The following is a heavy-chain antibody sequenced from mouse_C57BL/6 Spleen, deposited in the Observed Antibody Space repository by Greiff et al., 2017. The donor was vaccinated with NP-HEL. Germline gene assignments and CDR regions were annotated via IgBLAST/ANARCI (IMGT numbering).Heavy chain of an antibody. D-gene: IGHD3-2*02. CDR1: GYSITSGYD. CDR2: ISYSGSA. V-gene: IGHV3-1*01. Sequence: EVQLQESGPGMVKPSQSLSLTCTVTGYSITSGYDWHWIRHFPGNKLEWMGYISYSGSANYNPSLKSRISITHDTSKNHFFLKLNSVTTEDTATYYCAREGDSSGPAWFAYWGQGTLVTVSA. J-gene: IGHJ3*01. CDR3: AREGDSSGPAWFAY.